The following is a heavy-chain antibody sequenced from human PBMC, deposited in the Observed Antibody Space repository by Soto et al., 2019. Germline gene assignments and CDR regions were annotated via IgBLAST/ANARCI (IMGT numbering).Heavy chain of an antibody. CDR3: AHLAFCGGSCYYFDY. J-gene: IGHJ4*02. D-gene: IGHD2-15*01. V-gene: IGHV2-5*02. Sequence: GLDLEWLALLFWDDDDRYSPSLKSRLTITKDTSKDQVVLTMTNMDPVDTATYFCAHLAFCGGSCYYFDYWGLGTLVTVSS. CDR2: LFWDDDD.